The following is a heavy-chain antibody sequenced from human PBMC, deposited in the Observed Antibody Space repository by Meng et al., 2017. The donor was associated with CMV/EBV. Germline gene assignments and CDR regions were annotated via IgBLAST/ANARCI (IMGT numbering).Heavy chain of an antibody. J-gene: IGHJ5*02. CDR3: ARVYCSGGSCYGNWFDP. D-gene: IGHD2-15*01. V-gene: IGHV4-30-4*08. CDR1: GGSISSGDYY. Sequence: QVQLQDSGPGLVKPSQTLSLTCTVSGGSISSGDYYWSWIRQPPGKGLEWIGYIYYSGSTYYNPSLKSRVTISVDTSKNQFSLKLSSVTAADTAVYYCARVYCSGGSCYGNWFDPWGQGTLVTVSS. CDR2: IYYSGST.